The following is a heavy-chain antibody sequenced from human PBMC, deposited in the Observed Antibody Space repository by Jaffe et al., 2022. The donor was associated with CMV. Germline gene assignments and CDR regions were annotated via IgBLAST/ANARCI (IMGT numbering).Heavy chain of an antibody. CDR2: IWYDGSNK. Sequence: QVQLVESGGGVVQPGRSLRLSCAASGFTFSSYGMHWVRQAPGKGLEWVAVIWYDGSNKYYADSVKGRFTISRDNSKNTLYLQMNSLRAEDTAVYYCARRRYSYGFRYYYYMDVWGKGTTVTVSS. V-gene: IGHV3-33*08. D-gene: IGHD5-18*01. J-gene: IGHJ6*03. CDR3: ARRRYSYGFRYYYYMDV. CDR1: GFTFSSYG.